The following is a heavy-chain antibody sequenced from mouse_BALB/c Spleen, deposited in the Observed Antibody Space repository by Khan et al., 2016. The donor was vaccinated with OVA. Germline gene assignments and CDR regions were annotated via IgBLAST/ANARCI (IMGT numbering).Heavy chain of an antibody. Sequence: DLVKPGTSVKLYCKASGYTFTSYWINWIKQRPGKGLEWIGRIGPGSSNTYYNEMFKGKAALTVDTSSSTAYIQLSSLSSEDSAVYFCARENYDGRCCYAMDYWGQGTSVTVSS. CDR3: ARENYDGRCCYAMDY. CDR2: IGPGSSNT. D-gene: IGHD1-1*01. CDR1: GYTFTSYW. V-gene: IGHV1S41*01. J-gene: IGHJ4*01.